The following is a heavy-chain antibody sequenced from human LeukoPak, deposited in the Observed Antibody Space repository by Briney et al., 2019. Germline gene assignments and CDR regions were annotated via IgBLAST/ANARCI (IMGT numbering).Heavy chain of an antibody. J-gene: IGHJ4*02. CDR2: IYTSGST. CDR3: ARDLGSGYDSDY. Sequence: SETLSPTCTVSGGSISSSSYYWSWIRQPAGKGLEWIGRIYTSGSTNYNPSLKSRVTMSVDTSKNQFSLKLSSVTAADTAVYYCARDLGSGYDSDYWGQGTLVTVSS. D-gene: IGHD5-12*01. V-gene: IGHV4-61*02. CDR1: GGSISSSSYY.